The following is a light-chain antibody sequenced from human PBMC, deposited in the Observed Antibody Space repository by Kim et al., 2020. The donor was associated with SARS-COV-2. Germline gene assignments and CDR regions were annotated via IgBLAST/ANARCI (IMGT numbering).Light chain of an antibody. CDR2: WAA. V-gene: IGKV4-1*01. CDR1: QSVLYCSNNKYC. Sequence: ASINCKSHQSVLYCSNNKYCLAWYQQKPAQPPKLLIYWAATRESGVPARFSGRGSGTDFPLTISSLQAEDVTVYYCQQYYGTPYTFGQGTKLEI. CDR3: QQYYGTPYT. J-gene: IGKJ2*01.